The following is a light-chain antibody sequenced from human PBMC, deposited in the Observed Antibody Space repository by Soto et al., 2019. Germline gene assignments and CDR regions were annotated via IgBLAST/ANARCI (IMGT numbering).Light chain of an antibody. Sequence: QSALTQPPSASGSPGQSVTISCTGTSSDVGASNYVSWYQQHPGKAPKLMIYDVIKRPSGVPDRFSGSKSANTASLTVSGLQTEDEAVYYCCSYAGGNTLVFGGGTKLTVL. J-gene: IGLJ2*01. CDR2: DVI. V-gene: IGLV2-8*01. CDR3: CSYAGGNTLV. CDR1: SSDVGASNY.